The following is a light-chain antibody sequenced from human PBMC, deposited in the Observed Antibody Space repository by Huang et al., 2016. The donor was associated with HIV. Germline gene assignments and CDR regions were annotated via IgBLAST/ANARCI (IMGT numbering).Light chain of an antibody. V-gene: IGKV1-9*01. CDR1: QGISSF. CDR2: SAA. CDR3: QQLNSYPPT. Sequence: IQLTQSPSSLSASVGDRVTITCRASQGISSFLAWYQQKPGKAPKLLIYSAATLQSGVPSTCSGSGYGTDFTLTISSLQPEDFATYHCQQLNSYPPTFGQGTKVEIK. J-gene: IGKJ1*01.